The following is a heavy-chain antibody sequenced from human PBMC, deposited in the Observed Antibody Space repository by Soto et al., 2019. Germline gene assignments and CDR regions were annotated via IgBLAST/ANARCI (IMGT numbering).Heavy chain of an antibody. CDR3: ALLSGPHEYSSWGHSIDY. V-gene: IGHV3-23*01. CDR1: GFTFSSYA. J-gene: IGHJ4*02. Sequence: PGGSLRLSCAASGFTFSSYAMSWVRQAPGKGLEWVSAISGSGGSTYYADSVKGRFTISRDNSKNTLYLQMNSLRAEDTAVYYCALLSGPHEYSSWGHSIDYWGQGPLVTVPS. D-gene: IGHD6-6*01. CDR2: ISGSGGST.